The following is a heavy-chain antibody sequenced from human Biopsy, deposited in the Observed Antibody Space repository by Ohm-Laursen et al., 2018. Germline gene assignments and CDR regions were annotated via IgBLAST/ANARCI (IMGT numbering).Heavy chain of an antibody. Sequence: GTLSLTCTVSGGSISNNNYYWGWIRQPPGRGLEWIGSIFYRGSTHYKPSLKSRINISVDTSKNQFSLKLNSVTAADTAVYYCARDYDTSGYYYVSWGQGTLVTVSS. CDR1: GGSISNNNYY. J-gene: IGHJ5*02. D-gene: IGHD3-22*01. CDR2: IFYRGST. CDR3: ARDYDTSGYYYVS. V-gene: IGHV4-39*01.